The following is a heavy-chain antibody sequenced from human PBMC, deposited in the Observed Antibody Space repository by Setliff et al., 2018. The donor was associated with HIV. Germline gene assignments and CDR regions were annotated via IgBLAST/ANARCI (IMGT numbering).Heavy chain of an antibody. D-gene: IGHD3-22*01. J-gene: IGHJ3*01. CDR3: ARSGYTSGFYWVFGAFGV. CDR1: GGSFSGFY. Sequence: SETLSLTCAVYGGSFSGFYWSWIRQPPGKDLEWIGEINHSGSTNYNPSLKSRVTISVDTSTKQFSLYLSSVNETDTAVYYCARSGYTSGFYWVFGAFGVWGQGKLVTVSS. CDR2: INHSGST. V-gene: IGHV4-34*01.